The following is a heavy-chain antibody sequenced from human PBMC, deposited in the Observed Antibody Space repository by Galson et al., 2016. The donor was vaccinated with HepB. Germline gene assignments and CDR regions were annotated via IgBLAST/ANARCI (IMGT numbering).Heavy chain of an antibody. V-gene: IGHV4-4*02. CDR3: ARDPGTSGYRR. CDR1: GDSITSIIW. CDR2: IYRGGST. D-gene: IGHD5-12*01. J-gene: IGHJ4*02. Sequence: SETLSLTCAVSGDSITSIIWWSWVRQSPGKGLEWIGEIYRGGSTNYNPSLKSRVTISIDKSKNQFSLRLTSVTAADTAIYYCARDPGTSGYRRWGQGTLVTVSS.